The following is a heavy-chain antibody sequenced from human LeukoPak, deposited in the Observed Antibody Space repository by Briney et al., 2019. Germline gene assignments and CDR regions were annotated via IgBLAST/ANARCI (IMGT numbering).Heavy chain of an antibody. D-gene: IGHD7-27*01. V-gene: IGHV3-11*06. J-gene: IGHJ3*02. CDR3: ARDLTGDGVYVLDI. Sequence: GRFTISRDNAKNSLYLQMNSLRAEETAVYYCARDLTGDGVYVLDIWGQGTMVTVSS.